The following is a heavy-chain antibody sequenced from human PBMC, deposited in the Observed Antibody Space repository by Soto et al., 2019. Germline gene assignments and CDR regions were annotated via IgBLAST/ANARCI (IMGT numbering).Heavy chain of an antibody. CDR1: GYTFTSYY. V-gene: IGHV1-46*01. J-gene: IGHJ4*01. CDR3: ARSRVLAAAAPGAY. CDR2: INPYNGNT. D-gene: IGHD6-13*01. Sequence: ASVKVSCKASGYTFTSYYMHWVRQAPGQGLEWMGIINPYNGNTSYAQKLQGRVTMTTDTSTSTAYMELRSLRSDDTAVYYCARSRVLAAAAPGAYWGHGTLVTVSS.